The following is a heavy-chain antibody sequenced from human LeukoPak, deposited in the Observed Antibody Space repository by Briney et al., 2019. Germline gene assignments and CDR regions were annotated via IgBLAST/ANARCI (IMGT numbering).Heavy chain of an antibody. J-gene: IGHJ6*03. D-gene: IGHD6-6*01. V-gene: IGHV3-15*01. CDR2: IKSKTDGGAT. CDR1: GFTFSNAW. Sequence: PGGSLRLSCAASGFTFSNAWMSWVRQAPGKGLEWFGRIKSKTDGGATDYAAPVKGRFTISRDDSKNTLYLQMNSLKTEDTAVYYCTTVVYSSSSLGYYYYYMDVWGKGTTVTVSS. CDR3: TTVVYSSSSLGYYYYYMDV.